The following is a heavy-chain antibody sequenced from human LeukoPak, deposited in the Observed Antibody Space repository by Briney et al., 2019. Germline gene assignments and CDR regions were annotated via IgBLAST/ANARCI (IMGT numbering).Heavy chain of an antibody. CDR2: INASGCST. Sequence: VSVKVSCKASGYSFTSYYMHWVQQAPGQGLEWMGIINASGCSTSYAQKFQGRVTITRDTSTSTVYMELSSLRSEDAAVYYCSRDLHGEVLRYFDWLLNRIGGFDYWGQGTLVTVSS. CDR3: SRDLHGEVLRYFDWLLNRIGGFDY. V-gene: IGHV1-46*01. CDR1: GYSFTSYY. D-gene: IGHD3-9*01. J-gene: IGHJ4*02.